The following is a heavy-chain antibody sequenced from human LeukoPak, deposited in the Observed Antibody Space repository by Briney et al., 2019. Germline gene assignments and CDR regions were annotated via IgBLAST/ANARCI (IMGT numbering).Heavy chain of an antibody. Sequence: SETLSLTCAVSGYSISSGYYWGWIRQPPGKGLEWIGSIYHSGSTYYNPSLKSRVTISVDTSKNQFSLKLSSVTAADTAVYYCARMKGMDVWGKGTTVTVSS. J-gene: IGHJ6*04. CDR1: GYSISSGYY. V-gene: IGHV4-38-2*01. CDR3: ARMKGMDV. CDR2: IYHSGST.